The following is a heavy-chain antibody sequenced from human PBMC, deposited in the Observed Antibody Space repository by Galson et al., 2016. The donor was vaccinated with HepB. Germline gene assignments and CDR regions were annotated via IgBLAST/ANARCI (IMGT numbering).Heavy chain of an antibody. J-gene: IGHJ4*02. CDR1: GSSFTTYW. Sequence: QSGAEVKKPGESLRISCKGSGSSFTTYWISWVRQMPGKGLEWMGRIDPSDSDTNYSPSFQGHVTFSADKSITTAYLQWSSLKASDTAMYYCARGHCSSTTGSEEGFDDWGQGTLVTVSS. V-gene: IGHV5-10-1*01. CDR3: ARGHCSSTTGSEEGFDD. D-gene: IGHD2-2*01. CDR2: IDPSDSDT.